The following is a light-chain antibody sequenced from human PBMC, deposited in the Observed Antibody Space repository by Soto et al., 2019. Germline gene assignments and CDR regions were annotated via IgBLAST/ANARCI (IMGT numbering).Light chain of an antibody. V-gene: IGKV1-9*01. CDR1: QALSNY. Sequence: DIQLTQSPSVLSASVGDTVTITCRASQALSNYLAWYQQKPGKAPDLLIYSASTLQSGVPSRFSGSGSETEFSLTIRALLPEDFATYYCQQLSRYPLTFGGGTKVDI. J-gene: IGKJ4*01. CDR3: QQLSRYPLT. CDR2: SAS.